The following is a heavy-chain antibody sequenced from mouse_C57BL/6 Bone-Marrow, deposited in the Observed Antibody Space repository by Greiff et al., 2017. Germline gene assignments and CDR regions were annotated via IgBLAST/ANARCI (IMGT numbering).Heavy chain of an antibody. CDR1: GFSFNTYA. CDR3: VRHYYGSEGDVDY. D-gene: IGHD1-1*01. Sequence: EVQLVESGGGLVQPKGSLKLSCAASGFSFNTYAMNWVRQAPGKGLEWVARIRSKSNNYATYYADSVKDRFTISRDDSESMLSLQMNNVKPEDTAIYDCVRHYYGSEGDVDYWGQGTTVTVSS. CDR2: IRSKSNNYAT. J-gene: IGHJ4*01. V-gene: IGHV10-1*01.